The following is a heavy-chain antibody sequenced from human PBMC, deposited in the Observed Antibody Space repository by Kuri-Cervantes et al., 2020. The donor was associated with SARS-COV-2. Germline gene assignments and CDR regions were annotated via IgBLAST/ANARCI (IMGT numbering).Heavy chain of an antibody. D-gene: IGHD6-19*01. J-gene: IGHJ4*02. CDR2: FDPEDGET. CDR3: ATDGVAGSLTMDF. CDR1: GYTFTSYY. V-gene: IGHV1-24*01. Sequence: ASVKVSCKASGYTFTSYYMHWVRQAPGQGLEWMGGFDPEDGETIYAQRFQGRVTMTEDTSTDTAYMELSSLRSEDTAVYYCATDGVAGSLTMDFWGQGTLVTVSS.